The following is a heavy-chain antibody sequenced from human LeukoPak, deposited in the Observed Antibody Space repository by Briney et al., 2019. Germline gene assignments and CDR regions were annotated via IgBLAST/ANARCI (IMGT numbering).Heavy chain of an antibody. V-gene: IGHV4-59*01. Sequence: NPAETLSLTCTVSGGSISSYYWSWIRQPPGKGLEWIGYIYYSGSTNYNPSLKSRVTISVDTSKNQFSLKLSSVTAADTAVYYCARSVEGYCRDGSCYYYSYYMDVWGKGTTVTVSS. CDR3: ARSVEGYCRDGSCYYYSYYMDV. J-gene: IGHJ6*03. CDR1: GGSISSYY. CDR2: IYYSGST. D-gene: IGHD2-15*01.